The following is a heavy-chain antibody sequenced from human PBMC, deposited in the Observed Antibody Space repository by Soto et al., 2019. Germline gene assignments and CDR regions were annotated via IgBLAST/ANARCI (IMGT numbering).Heavy chain of an antibody. CDR2: ISWNSGII. D-gene: IGHD5-18*01. V-gene: IGHV3-9*01. CDR1: GFTFDDYA. J-gene: IGHJ4*02. Sequence: EVQLVESGGGLVQPGRSLRLSCAASGFTFDDYAMHWVRQAPGKGLEWVSGISWNSGIIDYADSVKGRFTISRDNAKNYRYLEMNSLRAEDTALYYCAKGYSYGVLEPLGYWGQGTLVTVSS. CDR3: AKGYSYGVLEPLGY.